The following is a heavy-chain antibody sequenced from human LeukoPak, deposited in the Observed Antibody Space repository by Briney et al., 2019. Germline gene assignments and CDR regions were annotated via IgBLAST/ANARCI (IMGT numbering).Heavy chain of an antibody. V-gene: IGHV4-34*01. D-gene: IGHD3-10*01. CDR3: ARYLGATQASYYFDY. J-gene: IGHJ4*02. CDR1: GGSFSGYY. CDR2: INHSGST. Sequence: PSETLSLTCAVYGGSFSGYYWSWIRQPPGKGLEWIGEINHSGSTNDNPSLKSRVTISVDTSKNQFSLKLSSVTAADTAVYYCARYLGATQASYYFDYWGQGTLVTVSS.